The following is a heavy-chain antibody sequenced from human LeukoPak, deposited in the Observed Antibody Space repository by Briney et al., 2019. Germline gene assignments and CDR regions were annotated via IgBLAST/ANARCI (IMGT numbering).Heavy chain of an antibody. CDR3: ARDRVVGLAPFDP. CDR2: IHTDNGDT. Sequence: ASVKVSCKASGYNFISYAMHWVRQAPRQRLEWMGWIHTDNGDTKYSHYFLGRVTITRDTSANTAYMELSSLRSEDTAVYYCARDRVVGLAPFDPWGQGTLVTVSS. CDR1: GYNFISYA. J-gene: IGHJ5*02. D-gene: IGHD2-15*01. V-gene: IGHV1-3*04.